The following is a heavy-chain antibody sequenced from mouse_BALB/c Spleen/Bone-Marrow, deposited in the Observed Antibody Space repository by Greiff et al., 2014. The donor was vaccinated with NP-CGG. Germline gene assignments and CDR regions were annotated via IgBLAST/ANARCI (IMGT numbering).Heavy chain of an antibody. CDR3: ARITTATGAMDY. J-gene: IGHJ4*01. CDR1: GFSLTSYG. CDR2: IWADGST. Sequence: VKLMESGPGLVAPSQSLSISCTVSGFSLTSYGVHWVRQPPGKGLEWLGVIWADGSTNYNSALMPRLSISKDNSKSQVFLKMNSLQTDDTAMYYCARITTATGAMDYWGQGTSVTVSS. D-gene: IGHD1-2*01. V-gene: IGHV2-9*02.